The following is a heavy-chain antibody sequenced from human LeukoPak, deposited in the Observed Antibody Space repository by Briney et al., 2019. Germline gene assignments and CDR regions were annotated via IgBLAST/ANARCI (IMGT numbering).Heavy chain of an antibody. CDR1: GGSFSGYY. J-gene: IGHJ4*02. CDR3: ARRPYYYGSSGYYSFDY. Sequence: SETLSLTCAVYGGSFSGYYWSWIRQPPGKGLEWIGEINHSGSTNYNPSLKSRVTISVDTSKNQFSLKLSSVTAADTAVYYCARRPYYYGSSGYYSFDYWGQGTLVTASS. V-gene: IGHV4-34*01. D-gene: IGHD3-22*01. CDR2: INHSGST.